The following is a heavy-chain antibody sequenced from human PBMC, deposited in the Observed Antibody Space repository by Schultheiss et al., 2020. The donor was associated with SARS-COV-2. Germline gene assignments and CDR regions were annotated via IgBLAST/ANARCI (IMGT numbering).Heavy chain of an antibody. Sequence: GESLKISCTASGFTFSSYGMHWVRQAPGKGLEWVAVISYDGSNKYYADSVKGRLTISRDNSKNTLYLQMNSLRAEDTAVYYCAKDRVSGLGVYRDYFYYYGMDVWGQGTTVTVSS. D-gene: IGHD4-17*01. CDR1: GFTFSSYG. CDR3: AKDRVSGLGVYRDYFYYYGMDV. CDR2: ISYDGSNK. V-gene: IGHV3-30*18. J-gene: IGHJ6*02.